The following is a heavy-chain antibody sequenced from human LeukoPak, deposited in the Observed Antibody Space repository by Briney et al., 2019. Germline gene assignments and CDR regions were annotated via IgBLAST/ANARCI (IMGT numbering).Heavy chain of an antibody. Sequence: GASVKVSCKASGGTFSSYAISWVRQAPGQGLEWMGGIIPIFGTANYAQKFQGRVTITADESTSTAYMELSSLRSDDTAVYFCARDIAYDVDYWGPGTLVTASS. CDR2: IIPIFGTA. CDR1: GGTFSSYA. CDR3: ARDIAYDVDY. J-gene: IGHJ4*02. D-gene: IGHD3-16*01. V-gene: IGHV1-69*13.